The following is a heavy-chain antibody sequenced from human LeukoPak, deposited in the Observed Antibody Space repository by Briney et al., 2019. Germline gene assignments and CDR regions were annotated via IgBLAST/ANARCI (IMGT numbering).Heavy chain of an antibody. Sequence: SETXSLTCTVSGGXISSYYCSWIPQPPEKGXEWIGYTHYSGTTNXXXSLKXRVSISXXTSKSQFSLKLGSVTAADTAVYYCATGWYGDGGYWGQGILVTVSS. CDR3: ATGWYGDGGY. CDR1: GGXISSYY. CDR2: THYSGTT. J-gene: IGHJ4*02. D-gene: IGHD6-19*01. V-gene: IGHV4-59*01.